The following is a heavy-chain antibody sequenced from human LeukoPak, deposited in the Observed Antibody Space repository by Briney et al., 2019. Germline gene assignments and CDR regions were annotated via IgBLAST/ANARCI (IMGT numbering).Heavy chain of an antibody. CDR3: ARVRSELRFLEWFSY. CDR1: GYTFTGYY. J-gene: IGHJ4*02. CDR2: INPNSGGT. V-gene: IGHV1-2*02. Sequence: ASVKVSCKASGYTFTGYYMHWVRQAPGQGLEWMGWINPNSGGTNHAQKFQGRVTMTRDTSISTAYMELSRLRSDDTAVYYCARVRSELRFLEWFSYWGQGTLVTVSS. D-gene: IGHD3-3*01.